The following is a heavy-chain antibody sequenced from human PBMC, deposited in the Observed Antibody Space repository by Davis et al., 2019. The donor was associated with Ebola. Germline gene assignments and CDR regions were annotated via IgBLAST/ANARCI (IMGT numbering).Heavy chain of an antibody. CDR3: ASRARYCSSISCYENWFDP. CDR2: IYHSGST. D-gene: IGHD2-2*01. J-gene: IGHJ5*02. CDR1: GGSFSDYY. V-gene: IGHV4-34*01. Sequence: MPSETLSLTCAVYGGSFSDYYWSWIRRPPGKGLEWIGEIYHSGSTNYNPSLKSRVTISVDTSKNQFSLKLSSVTAADTAVYYCASRARYCSSISCYENWFDPWGQGTLVTVSS.